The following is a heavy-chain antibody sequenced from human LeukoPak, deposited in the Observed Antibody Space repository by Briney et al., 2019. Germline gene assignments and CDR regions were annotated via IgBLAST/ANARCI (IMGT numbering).Heavy chain of an antibody. Sequence: SETLSLTCTVSGRSISSYYWSWIRQPPGKGLEWIGHIYYSGSTNYNPSLKGRVTISVDTCKNQFSLRLSSVTAADTAVYYCARFNCSSTSCYGDYYYYGMDVWGKGTTVTVSS. CDR2: IYYSGST. J-gene: IGHJ6*04. CDR1: GRSISSYY. CDR3: ARFNCSSTSCYGDYYYYGMDV. D-gene: IGHD2-2*01. V-gene: IGHV4-59*01.